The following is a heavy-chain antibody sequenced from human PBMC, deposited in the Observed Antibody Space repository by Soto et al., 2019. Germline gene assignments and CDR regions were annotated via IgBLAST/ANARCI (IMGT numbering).Heavy chain of an antibody. CDR2: IKQDGSEK. CDR1: GFTFSTYW. D-gene: IGHD3-10*01. Sequence: EVQLVESGGGLVQPGGSLRLSCAASGFTFSTYWMTWVRQTPGKGLEWVANIKQDGSEKYYVDSMKGRLTISRDNAKSSLYLQINSLRAEDTAVYYCARDNPSMVRALLRYYGMDVWGQGTTVTVSS. CDR3: ARDNPSMVRALLRYYGMDV. J-gene: IGHJ6*02. V-gene: IGHV3-7*05.